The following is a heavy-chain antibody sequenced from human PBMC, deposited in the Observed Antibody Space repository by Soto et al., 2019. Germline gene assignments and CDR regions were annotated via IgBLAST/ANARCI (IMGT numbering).Heavy chain of an antibody. Sequence: SSETLSLTCTVSGGSISSYYWSWIRQPPGKGLEWIGYIYYSGSTNYNPSLKSRVTISVDASKNQFSLKLSSVTAADTAVYYCARWGLSIAARPYYFDYWGQGTLVTVSS. CDR1: GGSISSYY. V-gene: IGHV4-59*01. CDR2: IYYSGST. D-gene: IGHD6-6*01. CDR3: ARWGLSIAARPYYFDY. J-gene: IGHJ4*02.